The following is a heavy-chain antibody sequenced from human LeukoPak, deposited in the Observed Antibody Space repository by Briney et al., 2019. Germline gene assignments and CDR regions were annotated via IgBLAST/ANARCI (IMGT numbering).Heavy chain of an antibody. CDR2: IYYSGST. Sequence: SETLSLTCTVSGGSISSYYWSWIRQPPGKGLEWIGYIYYSGSTNYNPSLKSRVTIPVDTSKNQFSLKLSSVTAADTAVYYCARHKYSSSWYRFDPWGQGTLVTVSS. J-gene: IGHJ5*02. CDR1: GGSISSYY. D-gene: IGHD6-13*01. CDR3: ARHKYSSSWYRFDP. V-gene: IGHV4-59*08.